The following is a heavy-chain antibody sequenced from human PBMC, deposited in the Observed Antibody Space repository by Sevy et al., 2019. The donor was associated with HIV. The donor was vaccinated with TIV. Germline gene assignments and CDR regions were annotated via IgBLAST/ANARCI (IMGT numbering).Heavy chain of an antibody. Sequence: GGSLRLSCAASGFTFSSYGMHWVRQAPGKGLEWVAVIWYDGSNKYYADSVKGRSTISTDNSKNTLYLQMNSLRAEDRAVYYCAKDNFSKRRDGYNYHFDYWGQGTLVTVSS. CDR1: GFTFSSYG. CDR3: AKDNFSKRRDGYNYHFDY. J-gene: IGHJ4*02. CDR2: IWYDGSNK. V-gene: IGHV3-33*06. D-gene: IGHD5-12*01.